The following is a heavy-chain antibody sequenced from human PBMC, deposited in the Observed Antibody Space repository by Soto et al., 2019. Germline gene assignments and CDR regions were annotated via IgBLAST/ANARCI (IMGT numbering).Heavy chain of an antibody. CDR1: GGSISSSSYY. Sequence: QLQLQESGPGLVKPSETLSLTCTVSGGSISSSSYYWGWIRQPPGKGLEWIGSIYYSGSTYYDPSLNSRVTISVDTSRNGSALTLSSVTAADTAVYYCARAGPEAALFNANGPPLNMDVWGQGTTVTVSS. J-gene: IGHJ6*02. D-gene: IGHD6-6*01. V-gene: IGHV4-39*01. CDR3: ARAGPEAALFNANGPPLNMDV. CDR2: IYYSGST.